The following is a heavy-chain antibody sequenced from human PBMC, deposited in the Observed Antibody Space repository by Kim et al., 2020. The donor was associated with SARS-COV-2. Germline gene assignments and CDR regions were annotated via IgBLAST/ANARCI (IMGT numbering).Heavy chain of an antibody. V-gene: IGHV3-74*01. J-gene: IGHJ4*02. CDR2: NTAGPTA. Sequence: NTAGPTAYYPGSVRGRFTLSTDNSKNMVYLQMNRLGAEDTALYYCTTAFEYWGQGTLVTVSS. CDR3: TTAFEY.